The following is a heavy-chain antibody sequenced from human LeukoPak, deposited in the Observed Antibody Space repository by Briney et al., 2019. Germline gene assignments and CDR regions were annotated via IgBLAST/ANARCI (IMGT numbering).Heavy chain of an antibody. V-gene: IGHV1-2*02. Sequence: ASVSLSSKASGYTFTGYYMHWVRQAPGQGLEWMGWINPNSGGTKYAQKFQGRVTMTRDTSISTAYMELSRLRSDDTAVYYCATEVTDWGEGTLASVSS. CDR3: ATEVTD. D-gene: IGHD5-18*01. CDR2: INPNSGGT. CDR1: GYTFTGYY. J-gene: IGHJ1*01.